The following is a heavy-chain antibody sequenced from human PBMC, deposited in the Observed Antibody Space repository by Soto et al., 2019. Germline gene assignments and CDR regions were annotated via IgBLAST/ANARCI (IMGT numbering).Heavy chain of an antibody. CDR2: ISGSGDST. J-gene: IGHJ6*02. Sequence: EVQLLESGGGLVQPGGSLRLSCAASGFTFSHYAMNWVRQAPGKGLEWVSGISGSGDSTYYADSVKGRLTVSRDNSKNTLYLQMNGLRAEDTAVYYCAKAYRYGMDVWGQGTTVTVFS. CDR3: AKAYRYGMDV. CDR1: GFTFSHYA. V-gene: IGHV3-23*01.